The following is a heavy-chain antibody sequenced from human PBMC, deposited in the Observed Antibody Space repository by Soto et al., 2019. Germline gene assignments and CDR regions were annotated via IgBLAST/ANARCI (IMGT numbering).Heavy chain of an antibody. J-gene: IGHJ4*02. Sequence: SETLSLTCSVSGGSISGSYWSWIRQSPGEGLEWLGYVYYTGSTNYSPSLRSRVSISVDTSKNEFSLRLSSVTAADTAVYFCARSVAVPGAHIDYWGQGTQVTVSS. CDR2: VYYTGST. D-gene: IGHD6-19*01. V-gene: IGHV4-59*01. CDR3: ARSVAVPGAHIDY. CDR1: GGSISGSY.